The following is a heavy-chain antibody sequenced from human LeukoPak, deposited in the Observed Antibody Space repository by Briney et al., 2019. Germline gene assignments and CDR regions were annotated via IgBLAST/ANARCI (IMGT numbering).Heavy chain of an antibody. CDR3: ARSSYSSSSSV. D-gene: IGHD6-6*01. Sequence: GGSLRLSCAVSGFTFSGFWMSWSRQAPGKGLEWVASINSGGSEGYYADVVKGRFTISRDNAKNSLYLQVNSLRAEDTAVYYCARSSYSSSSSVWGQGTMVTVSS. CDR2: INSGGSEG. CDR1: GFTFSGFW. J-gene: IGHJ3*01. V-gene: IGHV3-7*03.